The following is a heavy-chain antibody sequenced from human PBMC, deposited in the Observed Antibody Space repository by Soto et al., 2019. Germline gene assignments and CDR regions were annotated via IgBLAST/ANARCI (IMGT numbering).Heavy chain of an antibody. J-gene: IGHJ3*02. CDR2: ISSSSAII. CDR1: GFIFSTYI. Sequence: GGSLRLSCAASGFIFSTYIMNWVRQAPGKGLEWISYISSSSAIIYYADSVKGRFTISRDNSKNTLYLQMNSLRAEDTAVYYCAKALGYCGGDCYSDAFDIWGQGTMVTVSS. V-gene: IGHV3-48*01. D-gene: IGHD2-21*01. CDR3: AKALGYCGGDCYSDAFDI.